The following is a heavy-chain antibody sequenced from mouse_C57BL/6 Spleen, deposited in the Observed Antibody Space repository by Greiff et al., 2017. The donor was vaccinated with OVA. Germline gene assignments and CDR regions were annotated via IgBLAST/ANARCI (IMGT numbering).Heavy chain of an antibody. CDR3: AREVYYDYEGWYFDV. J-gene: IGHJ1*03. CDR2: INYDGSST. V-gene: IGHV5-16*01. Sequence: EVKLMESEGGLVQPGSSMKLSCTASGFTFSDYYMAWVRQVPEKGLEWVANINYDGSSTYYLDSLKSRFIISRDNAKNILYLQMSSLKSEDTATYYCAREVYYDYEGWYFDVWGTGTTVTVSS. CDR1: GFTFSDYY. D-gene: IGHD2-4*01.